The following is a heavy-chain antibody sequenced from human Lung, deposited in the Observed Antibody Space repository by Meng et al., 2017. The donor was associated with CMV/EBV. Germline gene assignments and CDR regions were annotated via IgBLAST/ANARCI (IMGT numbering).Heavy chain of an antibody. D-gene: IGHD6-19*01. CDR1: GGSISSMNW. V-gene: IGHV4-4*02. CDR3: ASFPPPGKQWLVTDY. CDR2: IYHSGST. J-gene: IGHJ4*02. Sequence: AQPQEPGPGLVKPSGTLSLTCALSGGSISSMNWWSWVRQPPGKGLEWIGEIYHSGSTNYNPSLKSRVTISVDKSKNQFSLKLSSVTAADTAVYYCASFPPPGKQWLVTDYWGQGTLVTVSS.